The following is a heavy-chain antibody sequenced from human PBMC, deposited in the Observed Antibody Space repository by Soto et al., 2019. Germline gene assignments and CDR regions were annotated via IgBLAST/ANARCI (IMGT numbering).Heavy chain of an antibody. V-gene: IGHV1-18*01. D-gene: IGHD3-22*01. CDR2: ISAYNGNT. Sequence: QVQLVQSGAEVKKPGASVKVSCKASGYTFTSYGISWVRQAPGQGLEWMGWISAYNGNTNYAQKLQGRVTMTTDTSTSIAYMELRSLRSDDTAVYYCARVVYYYDSSGYLSPDAFDIWGQGTMVTVSS. CDR3: ARVVYYYDSSGYLSPDAFDI. CDR1: GYTFTSYG. J-gene: IGHJ3*02.